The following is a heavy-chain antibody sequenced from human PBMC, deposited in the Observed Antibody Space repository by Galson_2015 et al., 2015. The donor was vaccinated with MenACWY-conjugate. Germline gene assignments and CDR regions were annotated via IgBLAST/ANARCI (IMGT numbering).Heavy chain of an antibody. CDR3: ASMGELPVWAFDI. CDR2: INAGNGNT. J-gene: IGHJ3*02. D-gene: IGHD1-26*01. Sequence: SVKVSCKASGYTFTSYAMHWVRQAPGQRLEWMGWINAGNGNTKYSQKFQGRVTITRYTSASTAYMELSSLRSEDTAVYYCASMGELPVWAFDIWGQGTMVTVSS. V-gene: IGHV1-3*01. CDR1: GYTFTSYA.